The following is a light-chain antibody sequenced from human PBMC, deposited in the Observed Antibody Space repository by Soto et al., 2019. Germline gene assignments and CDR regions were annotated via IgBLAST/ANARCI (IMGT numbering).Light chain of an antibody. J-gene: IGKJ5*01. CDR3: QQRSNWPPSIT. Sequence: EVVLTQSPATLSLSPGDRATLSCRASQSVNNFLAWYQQKPGQAPRLLIYDASNRATGIPARFSGSGSGTDFTLTICSLEPEDFAVYYCQQRSNWPPSITFGQGTRLEIK. V-gene: IGKV3-11*01. CDR2: DAS. CDR1: QSVNNF.